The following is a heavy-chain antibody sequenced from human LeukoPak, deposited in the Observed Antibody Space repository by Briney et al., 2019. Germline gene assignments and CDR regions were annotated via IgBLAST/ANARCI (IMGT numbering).Heavy chain of an antibody. Sequence: PGGSLRLSCEASGFTLSSHWMSWVRQAPGKGLEWVSAISGSGGSTYYADSVKGRFTISRDNSKSTLYLQMNSLRAEDTAVYYCAKRDLITMVRGSTDYWGQGTLVTVSS. J-gene: IGHJ4*02. CDR1: GFTLSSHW. CDR3: AKRDLITMVRGSTDY. V-gene: IGHV3-23*01. CDR2: ISGSGGST. D-gene: IGHD3-10*01.